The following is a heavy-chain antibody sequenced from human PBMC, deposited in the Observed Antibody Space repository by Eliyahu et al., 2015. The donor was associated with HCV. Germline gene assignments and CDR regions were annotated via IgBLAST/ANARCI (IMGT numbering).Heavy chain of an antibody. CDR2: INPNRGDT. CDR1: GYTFTGYY. CDR3: ARCDSSSWFDY. J-gene: IGHJ5*01. D-gene: IGHD6-13*01. V-gene: IGHV1-2*02. Sequence: QVQLVESGAEVKKPGASVKVSCXXSGYTFTGYYMHWVRQAPGQGLEWMGWINPNRGDTNYAQKFQGRVTMTRDTSISTAYMELSRLRSDDTAVYYCARCDSSSWFDYWGQGTLVTVSS.